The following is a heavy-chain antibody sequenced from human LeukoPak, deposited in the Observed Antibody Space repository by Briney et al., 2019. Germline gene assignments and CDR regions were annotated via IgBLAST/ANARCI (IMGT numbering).Heavy chain of an antibody. D-gene: IGHD4-17*01. J-gene: IGHJ4*02. CDR1: GGSISTYY. CDR3: ARDLNGDYGDNY. CDR2: IYYSGTT. Sequence: SETLSLTCTVSGGSISTYYWNWIRQPPGKGLEWIGYIYYSGTTNYNPSLKSRVSMSVDTSKNQFSLKLSSVTAADTAVYYCARDLNGDYGDNYWGQGTLVTVSS. V-gene: IGHV4-59*01.